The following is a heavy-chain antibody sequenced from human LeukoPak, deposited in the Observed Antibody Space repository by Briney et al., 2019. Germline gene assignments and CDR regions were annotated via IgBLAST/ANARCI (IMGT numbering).Heavy chain of an antibody. CDR3: AGYYGSGQRNYFDY. D-gene: IGHD3-10*01. Sequence: GGSLRLSCVASEFTFSSYGMHWVRQAPGKGLEWVAVIWYDGSNKYYADSVKGRFTISRDNSKNTLYLQMNSLRAEDTAVYYCAGYYGSGQRNYFDYWGQGTLVTVSS. CDR2: IWYDGSNK. V-gene: IGHV3-33*01. CDR1: EFTFSSYG. J-gene: IGHJ4*02.